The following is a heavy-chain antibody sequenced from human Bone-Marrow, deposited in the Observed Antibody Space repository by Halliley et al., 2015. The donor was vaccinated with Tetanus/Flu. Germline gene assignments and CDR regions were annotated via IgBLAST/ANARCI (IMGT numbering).Heavy chain of an antibody. CDR2: IYYSGST. V-gene: IGHV4-61*01. J-gene: IGHJ4*02. D-gene: IGHD3-16*01. CDR3: ARVNLGGADQIDY. Sequence: TLSLACTVSGGSVSSGSHYWSWMRQPPGKGLGWIGNIYYSGSTNYEPSLKSRVTISLDTSKNQFSLKLNSLTAADTAVYFCARVNLGGADQIDYWGQGTLVTASS. CDR1: GGSVSSGSHY.